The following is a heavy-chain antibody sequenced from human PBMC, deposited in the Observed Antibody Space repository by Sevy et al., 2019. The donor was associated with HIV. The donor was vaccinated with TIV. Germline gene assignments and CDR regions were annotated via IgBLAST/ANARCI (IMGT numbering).Heavy chain of an antibody. CDR2: IYSGGST. CDR3: ASLMIVGDFDF. V-gene: IGHV3-66*02. D-gene: IGHD3-22*01. Sequence: GGSLRLSCTASGFTVSSSYMNWVRQAPGKGLEWISVIYSGGSTFYADSVQGRFTISRDSSKNTLYLQMNRLRTEDTAMYYCASLMIVGDFDFWGQGTLVTVSS. J-gene: IGHJ4*02. CDR1: GFTVSSSY.